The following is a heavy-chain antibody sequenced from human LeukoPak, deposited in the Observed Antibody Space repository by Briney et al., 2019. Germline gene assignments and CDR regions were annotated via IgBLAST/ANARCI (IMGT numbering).Heavy chain of an antibody. CDR1: GFAFSSYA. CDR3: AKSSHISIGGRTLNWFDP. D-gene: IGHD3-3*01. Sequence: PGGSLRLSCAASGFAFSSYAMSWVRQAPGKGLEWVSAISGSGGSIYYADSVKGRFTISRDNSKNTLYLQMNSLRAEDTAVYYCAKSSHISIGGRTLNWFDPWGQGTLVTVSS. J-gene: IGHJ5*02. V-gene: IGHV3-23*01. CDR2: ISGSGGSI.